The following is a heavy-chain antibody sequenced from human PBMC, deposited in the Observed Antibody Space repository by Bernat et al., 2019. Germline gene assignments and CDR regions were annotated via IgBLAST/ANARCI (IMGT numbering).Heavy chain of an antibody. Sequence: QVQLVESGGGVVQPGRSLRLSCAASGFTFSSYGMHWVRQAPGKGLEWVAVISYDGSNKYYADSVKGRFTISRDNSKNTLYLQMNSLRAEDTAVYYCAKDPRTIVVPAADDYYYGMDVWGRGTTVTVSS. J-gene: IGHJ6*02. CDR1: GFTFSSYG. V-gene: IGHV3-30*18. CDR2: ISYDGSNK. D-gene: IGHD2-2*01. CDR3: AKDPRTIVVPAADDYYYGMDV.